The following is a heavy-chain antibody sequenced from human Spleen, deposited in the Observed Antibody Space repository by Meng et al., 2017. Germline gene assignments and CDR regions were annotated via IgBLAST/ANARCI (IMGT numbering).Heavy chain of an antibody. CDR2: IYSGGNT. Sequence: GGSLRLSCAASGFTFSSYEMNWVRQAPGKGLEWVSVIYSGGNTYYADSVKGRFTISRDNSKNTLYLQMNSLRAEDTAVYYCSGHVDYWGHGTLVTVSS. J-gene: IGHJ4*01. V-gene: IGHV3-53*05. CDR3: SGHVDY. CDR1: GFTFSSYE.